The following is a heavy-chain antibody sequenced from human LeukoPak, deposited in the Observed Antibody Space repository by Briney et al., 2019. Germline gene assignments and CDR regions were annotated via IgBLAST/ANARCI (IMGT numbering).Heavy chain of an antibody. CDR2: IYSGGDT. CDR3: ERYPPAVAINTYG. Sequence: PGGSLRLSCAASVVTPSNNFMLCVRHAPGKGLEWVSLIYSGGDTHHADSVKGRATISRDNSKNTLYLQMNNLGAEDTAVYYCERYPPAVAINTYGWGQGTLVTVSS. V-gene: IGHV3-66*01. J-gene: IGHJ4*02. D-gene: IGHD5-24*01. CDR1: VVTPSNNF.